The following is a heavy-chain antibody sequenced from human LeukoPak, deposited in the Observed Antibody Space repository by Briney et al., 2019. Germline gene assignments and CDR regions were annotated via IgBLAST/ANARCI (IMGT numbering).Heavy chain of an antibody. Sequence: QAGGSLRLSCAASGFTFSSYGMHWVRQAPGKGLEWVAVIWDDGSNKYYADSVKGRFTISRDNSKNTLYLQMNSLRAEDTAVYYCARGQLEWENYYYGMDVWAKGPRSPFP. CDR1: GFTFSSYG. D-gene: IGHD1-1*01. J-gene: IGHJ6*02. V-gene: IGHV3-33*01. CDR3: ARGQLEWENYYYGMDV. CDR2: IWDDGSNK.